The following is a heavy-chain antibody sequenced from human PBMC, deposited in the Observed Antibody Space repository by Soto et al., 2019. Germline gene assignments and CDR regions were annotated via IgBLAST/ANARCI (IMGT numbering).Heavy chain of an antibody. Sequence: QVQLVQSGAEVKKPGASVKVSCKASRYTFTSYYMHWVRQAPGQGLEWMGIINHSGGSTSYAQKFQGRVTMTRDTSTSTVYMELSSLRSEDTAVYYCARGIVVVVAATRNWFDPWGQGTLVTVSS. CDR2: INHSGGST. CDR1: RYTFTSYY. CDR3: ARGIVVVVAATRNWFDP. V-gene: IGHV1-46*03. D-gene: IGHD2-15*01. J-gene: IGHJ5*02.